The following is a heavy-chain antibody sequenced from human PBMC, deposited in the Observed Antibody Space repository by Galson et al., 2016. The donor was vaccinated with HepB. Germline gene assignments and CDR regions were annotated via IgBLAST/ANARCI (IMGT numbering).Heavy chain of an antibody. CDR3: ARSPRILWFEVDY. V-gene: IGHV3-74*01. CDR2: INTDGTDT. D-gene: IGHD3-10*01. J-gene: IGHJ4*02. CDR1: GFTFSNYW. Sequence: SLRLSCAVSGFTFSNYWMHWVRQAPGQGLVWAARINTDGTDTHYADSVKGRFTISRDNAKSTVCLQMDSLGVDDTAVYYCARSPRILWFEVDYWGQGILVTVSS.